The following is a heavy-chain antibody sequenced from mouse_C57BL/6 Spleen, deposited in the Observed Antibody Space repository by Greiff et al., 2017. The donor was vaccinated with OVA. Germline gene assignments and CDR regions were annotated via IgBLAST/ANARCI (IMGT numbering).Heavy chain of an antibody. CDR2: IWGDGST. CDR3: SKRFCYYGSSYVGFAY. J-gene: IGHJ3*01. D-gene: IGHD1-1*01. Sequence: VQLVESGPGLVAPSQTLSISCTVSGFSLTSYGVSWVRQPPGKGLEWLGVIWGDGSTNYHPALISRLSISKDNSKSQVFLILNSLHTDETATYYCSKRFCYYGSSYVGFAYWGQGTLVTVSA. CDR1: GFSLTSYG. V-gene: IGHV2-3*01.